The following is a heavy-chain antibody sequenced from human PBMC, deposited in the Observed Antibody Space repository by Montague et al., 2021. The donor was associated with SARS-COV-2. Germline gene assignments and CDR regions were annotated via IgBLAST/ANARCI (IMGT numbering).Heavy chain of an antibody. J-gene: IGHJ6*02. CDR1: GGSISSYY. Sequence: SETLSLTCTVSGGSISSYYWSWIRQPPGKGLEWIGYFYYSGSTNYNPSFKSRLSISGDTFKNQFSLEVTSVTAADTAVYYCARGTYSGVDSDGYYYYYGMDVWGQGTTVTVSS. CDR3: ARGTYSGVDSDGYYYYYGMDV. D-gene: IGHD1-26*01. CDR2: FYYSGST. V-gene: IGHV4-59*01.